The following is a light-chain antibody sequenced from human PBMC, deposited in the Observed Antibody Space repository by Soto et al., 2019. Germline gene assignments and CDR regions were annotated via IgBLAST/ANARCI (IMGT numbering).Light chain of an antibody. Sequence: EIVLTQSPATLSLSPGERATLSCRASQSVGSSLAWYQQKLGQVPRLLIYAASDRATGIPGRFSGSGFGTDFTLIISSLEPEDFAFYYCQQGNTWPWTFGQGTKVDNK. J-gene: IGKJ1*01. CDR2: AAS. CDR3: QQGNTWPWT. CDR1: QSVGSS. V-gene: IGKV3-11*01.